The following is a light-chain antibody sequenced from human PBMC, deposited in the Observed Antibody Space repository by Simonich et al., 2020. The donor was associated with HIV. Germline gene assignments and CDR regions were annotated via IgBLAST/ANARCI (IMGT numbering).Light chain of an antibody. CDR2: KAS. CDR1: QSISRR. J-gene: IGKJ1*01. CDR3: QQYNSYSRT. V-gene: IGKV1-5*03. Sequence: DIQMTQSPSTLSASVGDRVTTTCRASQSISRRLAWYQQKPGKAPKLLIFKASSLESWVPSRFSGSGSRTELTLTISSLQPDDFASYYCQQYNSYSRTFGQGTKVEIK.